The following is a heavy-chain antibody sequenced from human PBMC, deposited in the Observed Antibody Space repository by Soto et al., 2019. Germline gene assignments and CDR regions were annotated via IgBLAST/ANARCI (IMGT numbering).Heavy chain of an antibody. D-gene: IGHD6-19*01. J-gene: IGHJ5*02. CDR2: IYYSGST. CDR1: GGSIGSGGYY. V-gene: IGHV4-31*03. Sequence: PSVTLSLTSTVSGGSIGSGGYYWSWISQHPGKGLEWIGYIYYSGSTYYNPSLKSRVTISVDTSKNQFSLKLSSVTAADTAVYYCARTDSSGNGFDPWGQGTLVTVSS. CDR3: ARTDSSGNGFDP.